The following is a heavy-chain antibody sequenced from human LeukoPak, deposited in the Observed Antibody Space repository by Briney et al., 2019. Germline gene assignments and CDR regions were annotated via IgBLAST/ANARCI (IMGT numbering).Heavy chain of an antibody. Sequence: GGSLRLSCAAPGFTFSSYGMHWVRQAPGKGLEWVAVILYDGSNKYYADSVKGRFTISRDNSKNTLYLQMNSLRPEDTAVYYCARPLRYLDSELDYWGQGTLVSVSS. CDR1: GFTFSSYG. V-gene: IGHV3-30*03. CDR3: ARPLRYLDSELDY. J-gene: IGHJ4*02. D-gene: IGHD3-9*01. CDR2: ILYDGSNK.